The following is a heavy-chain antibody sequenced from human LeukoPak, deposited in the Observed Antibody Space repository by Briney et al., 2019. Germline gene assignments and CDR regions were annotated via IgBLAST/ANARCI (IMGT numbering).Heavy chain of an antibody. CDR3: ARDEDYGDYVRYYYYGMDV. CDR2: ISYDGSNK. Sequence: PGGSLRLSCATSGFTFSSYAMPWVRQAPGKGLEWVAVISYDGSNKYYADSVKGRFTISRDNSKNTLYLQMNSLRAEDTAVYYCARDEDYGDYVRYYYYGMDVWGKGTTVTVSS. D-gene: IGHD4-17*01. V-gene: IGHV3-30*04. CDR1: GFTFSSYA. J-gene: IGHJ6*04.